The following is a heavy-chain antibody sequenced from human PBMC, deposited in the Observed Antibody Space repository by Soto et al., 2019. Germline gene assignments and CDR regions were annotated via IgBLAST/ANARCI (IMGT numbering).Heavy chain of an antibody. CDR2: INHSGST. CDR3: ARGRDYYGSGRLYYYMDV. V-gene: IGHV4-34*01. J-gene: IGHJ6*03. CDR1: GGSFSGYY. Sequence: SETLSLTCAVYGGSFSGYYWSWIRQPPGKGLEWIGEINHSGSTNYNPSLKSRVTISVDTSKNQFSLKLSSVTAADTAVYYCARGRDYYGSGRLYYYMDVWGKGTTVTVSS. D-gene: IGHD3-10*01.